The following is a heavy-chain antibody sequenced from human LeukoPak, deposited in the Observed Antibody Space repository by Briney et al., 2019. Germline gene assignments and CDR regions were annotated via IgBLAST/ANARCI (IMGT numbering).Heavy chain of an antibody. Sequence: PGMSLRLSCAASGVTLSPYGMHWVRQAPGKGLEWVAVISYEGGTQHYADSVKGRFIISRDNSKNTLYLQMNSLRAEDTAVYYCAKGDYGDWEPDYWGQGTLVTVSS. CDR1: GVTLSPYG. J-gene: IGHJ4*02. D-gene: IGHD4-17*01. CDR3: AKGDYGDWEPDY. CDR2: ISYEGGTQ. V-gene: IGHV3-30*18.